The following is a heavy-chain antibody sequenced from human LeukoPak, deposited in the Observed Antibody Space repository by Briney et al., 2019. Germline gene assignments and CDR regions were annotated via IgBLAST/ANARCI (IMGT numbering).Heavy chain of an antibody. CDR2: ISGSGGST. Sequence: GGSLRLSCAASGFIFSGYSMSWVRQAPGKGLEWVSAISGSGGSTYYADSVKGRFTISRDNSKNTLYLQMNSLRAEHTAVYYCANDQPHDAFDIWGQGTMVTVSS. CDR1: GFIFSGYS. D-gene: IGHD2-2*01. V-gene: IGHV3-23*01. CDR3: ANDQPHDAFDI. J-gene: IGHJ3*02.